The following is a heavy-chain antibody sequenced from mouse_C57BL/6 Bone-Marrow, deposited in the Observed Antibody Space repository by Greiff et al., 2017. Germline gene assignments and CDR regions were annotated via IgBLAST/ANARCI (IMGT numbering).Heavy chain of an antibody. J-gene: IGHJ4*01. D-gene: IGHD1-1*02. CDR3: AKKRNYGYAMDY. Sequence: QVQLKESGPELVKPGASVKISCKASGYAFSSSWMNWVKQRPGKGLEWIGRIYPGDGDTNYNGKFKGKATLTADKSSSTAYMQLSSLTSEDSAVYFCAKKRNYGYAMDYWGQGTSVTVSS. CDR1: GYAFSSSW. V-gene: IGHV1-82*01. CDR2: IYPGDGDT.